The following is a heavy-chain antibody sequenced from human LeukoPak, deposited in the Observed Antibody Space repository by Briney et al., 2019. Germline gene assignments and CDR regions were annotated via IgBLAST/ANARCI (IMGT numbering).Heavy chain of an antibody. J-gene: IGHJ6*03. CDR2: IYYSGST. CDR3: ARFQYYYDSSSRYMDV. CDR1: GGSISSYY. D-gene: IGHD3-22*01. Sequence: SSETLSLTCTVSGGSISSYYWSWIRQPPGKGLEWIGYIYYSGSTNYNPSLKSRVTISVDTSKNQFSLKLSSVTAADTAAYYCARFQYYYDSSSRYMDVWGKGTTVTVSS. V-gene: IGHV4-59*01.